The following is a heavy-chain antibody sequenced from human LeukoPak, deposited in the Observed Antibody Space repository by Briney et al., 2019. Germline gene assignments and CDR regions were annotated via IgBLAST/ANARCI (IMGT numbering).Heavy chain of an antibody. Sequence: SETLSHTCTVSGGSISSSSYYWGWIRQPPGKGLEWIVSIYYSGSTYYNPSLKSRVTISVDTSKNQFSLKLSSVTAADTAVYYCARKYSGYDYHWGQGTLVTVSS. CDR1: GGSISSSSYY. J-gene: IGHJ5*02. D-gene: IGHD5-12*01. CDR3: ARKYSGYDYH. V-gene: IGHV4-39*01. CDR2: IYYSGST.